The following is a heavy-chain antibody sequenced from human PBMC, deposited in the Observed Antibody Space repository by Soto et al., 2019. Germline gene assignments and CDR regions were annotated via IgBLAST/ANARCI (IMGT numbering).Heavy chain of an antibody. D-gene: IGHD3-16*02. CDR1: GGSFSGYY. V-gene: IGHV4-34*01. J-gene: IGHJ6*03. CDR3: ARAYTGVITYYYYYMDV. CDR2: INHSGST. Sequence: SETLSLTCAVYGGSFSGYYWSWIRQPPGKGLEWIGEINHSGSTNYNPSLKSRVTISVDTSKNQFSLKLSSVTAADTAVYYCARAYTGVITYYYYYMDVWGKGTTVTVSS.